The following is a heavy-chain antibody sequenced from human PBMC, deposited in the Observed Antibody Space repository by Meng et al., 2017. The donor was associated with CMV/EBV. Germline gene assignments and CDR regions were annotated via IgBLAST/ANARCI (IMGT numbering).Heavy chain of an antibody. D-gene: IGHD1-26*01. CDR3: ARTFSSWSYSNPDY. CDR1: GFTFSSYS. J-gene: IGHJ4*02. V-gene: IGHV3-21*01. CDR2: ISSGSSYI. Sequence: VELVESGGGLVEPGGCLRLSCAASGFTFSSYSMNCVRQAPGKGLEWVSYISSGSSYIYYADSVEGRFTISRDNAKNSLYLQMISLIAEDTAVYYCARTFSSWSYSNPDYWGQGTLVTVSS.